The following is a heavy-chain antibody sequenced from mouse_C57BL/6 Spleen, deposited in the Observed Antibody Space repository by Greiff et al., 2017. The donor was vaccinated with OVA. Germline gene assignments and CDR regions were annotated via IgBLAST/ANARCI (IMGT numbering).Heavy chain of an antibody. CDR3: TRGGLGRGYCGD. CDR2: IDPETGGT. J-gene: IGHJ2*01. Sequence: VQLQQSGAELVRPGASVTLSCKASGYTFTDYEMHWVKQTPVHGLEWIGAIDPETGGTAYNQKFKGKAILTADKSSRTAYMELRRLTSEDFAVYYCTRGGLGRGYCGDWGQGATLTVSS. V-gene: IGHV1-15*01. CDR1: GYTFTDYE. D-gene: IGHD4-1*01.